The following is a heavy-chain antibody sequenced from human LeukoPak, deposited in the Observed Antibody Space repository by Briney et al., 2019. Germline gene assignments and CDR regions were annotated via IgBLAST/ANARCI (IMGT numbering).Heavy chain of an antibody. V-gene: IGHV3-11*01. CDR2: SAGSGETR. D-gene: IGHD2-2*01. CDR3: ARDRRPSEYLGLHV. J-gene: IGHJ6*02. Sequence: GRPRSPACAPAPFSASDFYMSWDRQVHGRGRGWDGNSAGSGETRYYADSVKGRFTISRDNANNLLLLQMNSLRAEDTAVYYCARDRRPSEYLGLHVWGQGTTVIVSS. CDR1: PFSASDFY.